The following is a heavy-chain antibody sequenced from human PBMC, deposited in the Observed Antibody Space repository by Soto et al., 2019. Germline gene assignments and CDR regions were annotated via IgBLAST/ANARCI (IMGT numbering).Heavy chain of an antibody. Sequence: QMHLQQSGPGLVKPSETLSLTCTVAGSSMSSSAYYWGWIRQPPGKGREWIGSVYYTGITDYKSSLESRVSISAVTSKNQFSLRLTSLSAADTAIYFCARQGRPGYCTGGNCYPTFDIWGPGTMVTVSS. D-gene: IGHD2-15*01. V-gene: IGHV4-39*01. J-gene: IGHJ3*02. CDR3: ARQGRPGYCTGGNCYPTFDI. CDR2: VYYTGIT. CDR1: GSSMSSSAYY.